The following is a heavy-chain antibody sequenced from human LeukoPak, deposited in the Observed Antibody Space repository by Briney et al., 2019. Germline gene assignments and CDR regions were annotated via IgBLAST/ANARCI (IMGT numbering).Heavy chain of an antibody. CDR3: ARDFHYYYYGMDV. CDR1: GFTFSSYW. CDR2: IKQDGSEK. Sequence: PGGSLRLSCAASGFTFSSYWMSWVRQAPGKGLEWVANIKQDGSEKYYVDSVKGRFTISRDNAKNSLYLQMNSLRAEDTAVYYCARDFHYYYYGMDVWGQGTTVTVSS. J-gene: IGHJ6*02. V-gene: IGHV3-7*01. D-gene: IGHD2/OR15-2a*01.